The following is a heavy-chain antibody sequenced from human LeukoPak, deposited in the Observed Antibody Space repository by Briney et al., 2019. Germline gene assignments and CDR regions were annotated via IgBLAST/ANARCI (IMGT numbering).Heavy chain of an antibody. CDR2: ISSSSSYI. J-gene: IGHJ4*02. CDR1: GFTFSSYS. CDR3: ARSLWFGELQTPLSAY. D-gene: IGHD3-10*01. V-gene: IGHV3-21*01. Sequence: GGSLRLSCAASGFTFSSYSMNWVRQAPGKGLEWVSSISSSSSYIYYADSVKGRFTISRDNAKNSLYLQMNSLRAEDTAVYYCARSLWFGELQTPLSAYWGQGTLVIVSS.